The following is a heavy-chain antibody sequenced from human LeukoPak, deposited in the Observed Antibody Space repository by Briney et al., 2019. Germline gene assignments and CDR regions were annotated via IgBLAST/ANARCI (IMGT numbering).Heavy chain of an antibody. D-gene: IGHD6-19*01. Sequence: ALVKVSCKASGYTFTGYYMHWVRQAPGQGLEWMGWINPNSGGTNYAQKFQGWVTMTRDTSISTAYMELSRLRSDDTAVYYCARVPGIAVAAPDYWGQGTLVTVSS. V-gene: IGHV1-2*04. J-gene: IGHJ4*02. CDR3: ARVPGIAVAAPDY. CDR2: INPNSGGT. CDR1: GYTFTGYY.